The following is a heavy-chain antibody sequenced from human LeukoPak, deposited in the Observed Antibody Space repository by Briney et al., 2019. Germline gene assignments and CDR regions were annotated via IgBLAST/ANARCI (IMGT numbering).Heavy chain of an antibody. CDR1: GFSFSSYA. CDR3: ARVDYFDSNSYYQQMDY. D-gene: IGHD3-22*01. Sequence: PGGSLRLSCAASGFSFSSYAMHWVRQAPGKGLEWVAVISYDGKNKQYAESVKGRFTVSRDNSKNTLYLEMNNLRPEDTAVFYCARVDYFDSNSYYQQMDYWGQGTLVTVSS. V-gene: IGHV3-30*04. J-gene: IGHJ4*02. CDR2: ISYDGKNK.